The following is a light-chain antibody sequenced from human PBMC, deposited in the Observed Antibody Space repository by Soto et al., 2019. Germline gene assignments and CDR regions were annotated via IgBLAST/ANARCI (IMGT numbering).Light chain of an antibody. CDR3: QQYKNGPVT. Sequence: EIVMTQSPATLSVSPGERATLSCRASQSVSSNLAWYQQKPGQAPRLLIYGVSTRATGIPARFSGSGSGTEFTLTISSLQSEDFAGYYCQQYKNGPVTGGGGTKVDIK. V-gene: IGKV3-15*01. J-gene: IGKJ3*01. CDR1: QSVSSN. CDR2: GVS.